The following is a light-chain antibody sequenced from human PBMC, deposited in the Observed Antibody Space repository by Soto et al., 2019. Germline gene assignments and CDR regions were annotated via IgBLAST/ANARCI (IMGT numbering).Light chain of an antibody. CDR1: NSNIGNNY. CDR2: DSD. V-gene: IGLV1-51*01. Sequence: QSVLTQPPSVSAAPGQRVTISCSGGNSNIGNNYVSWYQQLPETAPKLLIYDSDKRPSGIPDRFSGSKSGTSATLGITGLQTGDEADYYCGTWDSSRSAVVFGGGTKLTVL. CDR3: GTWDSSRSAVV. J-gene: IGLJ2*01.